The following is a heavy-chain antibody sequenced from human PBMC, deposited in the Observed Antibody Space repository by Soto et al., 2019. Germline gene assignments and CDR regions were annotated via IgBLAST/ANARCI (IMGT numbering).Heavy chain of an antibody. V-gene: IGHV3-30*03. D-gene: IGHD3-16*01. J-gene: IGHJ4*02. CDR3: ARALGEAADY. CDR1: GFTFSSYG. Sequence: QVQLVESGGGVVQPGRSLRLSCAASGFTFSSYGMHWVRQAPGKGLEWVAVISYDGSNKYYADSVKGRFTISRDNSKNTLYLQMNSLRAEDTAVYYCARALGEAADYWGQGTLVTVSS. CDR2: ISYDGSNK.